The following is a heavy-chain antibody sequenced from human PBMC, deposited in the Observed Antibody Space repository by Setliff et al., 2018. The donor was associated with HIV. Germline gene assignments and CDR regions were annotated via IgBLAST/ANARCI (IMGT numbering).Heavy chain of an antibody. CDR1: GGSISRYY. CDR3: ARHAIGSGGYYSQFDY. CDR2: SHTSGNT. Sequence: ASETLSLTCTVSGGSISRYYWSWVRQPPGKGLEWIGYSHTSGNTNYNPSLKSRVTISVDTSKNQFSLKLSSVTAADTAVYYCARHAIGSGGYYSQFDYWGQGTLVTVSS. D-gene: IGHD3-22*01. V-gene: IGHV4-4*09. J-gene: IGHJ4*02.